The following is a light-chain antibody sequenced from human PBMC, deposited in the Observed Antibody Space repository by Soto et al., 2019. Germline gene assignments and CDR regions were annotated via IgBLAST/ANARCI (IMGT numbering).Light chain of an antibody. J-gene: IGKJ1*01. Sequence: IALTQFPATLSLNPGDRATISCRASQSVGSNYLAWYQQRPGQPPNLLIFGASHRAPDIPDRFSGSGSGTDFTLTISRLEPEDFAVYYCQQYGGSVQTFGQGTKVDIK. CDR3: QQYGGSVQT. CDR2: GAS. CDR1: QSVGSNY. V-gene: IGKV3-20*01.